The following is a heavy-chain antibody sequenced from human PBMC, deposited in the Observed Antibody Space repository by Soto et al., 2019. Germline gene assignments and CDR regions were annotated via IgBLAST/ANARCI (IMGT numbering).Heavy chain of an antibody. D-gene: IGHD2-15*01. CDR1: GDSISSGGYS. CDR3: ARGQVVAAQH. J-gene: IGHJ4*02. V-gene: IGHV4-30-2*01. Sequence: PSETLSLTCAVSGDSISSGGYSWSWIRQPPGKGLEWIGYIYHSGSTYYNPSLKSRVTISVDRSKNQFSLKLSSVTAADTAVYYCARGQVVAAQHWGQGTLVTVPQ. CDR2: IYHSGST.